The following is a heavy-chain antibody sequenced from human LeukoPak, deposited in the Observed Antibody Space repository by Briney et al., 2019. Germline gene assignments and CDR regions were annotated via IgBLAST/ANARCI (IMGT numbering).Heavy chain of an antibody. CDR1: GGSMSSYS. Sequence: ASETLSLTCTVSGGSMSSYSWSCIRQPPGEGLEWIGFIYYSGSTNYNPSLKSRVTISVDTSKNQFSLKVNSVTAADTAVYYCARHRTSGWGLDYWGQGTLVTVSS. V-gene: IGHV4-59*08. CDR2: IYYSGST. J-gene: IGHJ4*02. D-gene: IGHD6-19*01. CDR3: ARHRTSGWGLDY.